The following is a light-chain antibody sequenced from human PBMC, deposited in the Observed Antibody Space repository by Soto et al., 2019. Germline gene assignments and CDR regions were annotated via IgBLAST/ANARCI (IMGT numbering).Light chain of an antibody. J-gene: IGKJ5*01. CDR3: QQSYSSPT. Sequence: DIQMTQSPSSLSASVGDRVTITCRASQNIGNFLNWYQQNPGRAPKLLIYGASSLQTGVPSRISGSGSGTDFTLTISSLQPEDFATYFCQQSYSSPTFGQGRRLEIK. CDR2: GAS. CDR1: QNIGNF. V-gene: IGKV1-39*01.